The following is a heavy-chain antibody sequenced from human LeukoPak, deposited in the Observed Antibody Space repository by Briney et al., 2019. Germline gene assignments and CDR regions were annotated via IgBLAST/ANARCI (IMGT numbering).Heavy chain of an antibody. D-gene: IGHD4-17*01. CDR2: IIPIFGTA. CDR1: GGTFSSYA. CDR3: ARDNRHDYGDYRPFDY. J-gene: IGHJ4*02. Sequence: ASVKVSCKASGGTFSSYAISWVRQAPGQGLEWMGGIIPIFGTANYAQKFQGRVTITTDESTSTAYMELSSLRSEDTAVYYCARDNRHDYGDYRPFDYWGQGTLVTVSS. V-gene: IGHV1-69*05.